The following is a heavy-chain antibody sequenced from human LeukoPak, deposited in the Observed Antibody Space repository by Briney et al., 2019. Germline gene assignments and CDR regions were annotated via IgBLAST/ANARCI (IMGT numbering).Heavy chain of an antibody. D-gene: IGHD3-10*02. CDR2: ISSSGSTI. Sequence: GGSLRLSCAASGFTFSSYEMNWVRQAPGKGLEWVSYISSSGSTIYYADSVKGRFTISRDNAKNSLYLQMNSLRAEDTAVYYCAELGITMIGGVWGKGTTVTISS. J-gene: IGHJ6*04. CDR3: AELGITMIGGV. V-gene: IGHV3-48*03. CDR1: GFTFSSYE.